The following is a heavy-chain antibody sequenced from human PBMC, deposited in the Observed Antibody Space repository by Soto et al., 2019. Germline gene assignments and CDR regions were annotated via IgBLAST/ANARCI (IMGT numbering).Heavy chain of an antibody. Sequence: PGGSLSLSCAASGFNFSDHYMNWVRQAPGKGLEWVSYISGSSRYTNFADSVKGRFTISRDNAKNSLYLQMNSLRVEDTAVYYCARHTSGWHYYDYWGPGTPVTVSS. V-gene: IGHV3-11*06. CDR1: GFNFSDHY. CDR3: ARHTSGWHYYDY. CDR2: ISGSSRYT. J-gene: IGHJ4*02. D-gene: IGHD6-19*01.